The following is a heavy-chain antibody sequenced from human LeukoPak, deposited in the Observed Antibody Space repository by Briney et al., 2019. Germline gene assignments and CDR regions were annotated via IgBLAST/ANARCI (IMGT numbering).Heavy chain of an antibody. CDR1: GYTFTGYY. CDR2: INPNSGGT. J-gene: IGHJ6*02. V-gene: IGHV1-2*02. CDR3: AREAMAIAAAGNYYYYGMDV. Sequence: ASVKVSCKASGYTFTGYYMHWVRQAPGQGLEWMGWINPNSGGTNYAQKFQGRVTMTRDTSISTAYMELSRLRSDDTAVYCCAREAMAIAAAGNYYYYGMDVWGQGTTVTVSS. D-gene: IGHD6-13*01.